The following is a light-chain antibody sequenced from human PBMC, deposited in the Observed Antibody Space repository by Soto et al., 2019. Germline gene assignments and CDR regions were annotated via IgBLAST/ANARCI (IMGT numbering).Light chain of an antibody. CDR2: GAS. J-gene: IGKJ1*01. V-gene: IGKV3-20*01. Sequence: EIGLTPYPCTLSLSPGERATLSCRASQSVSSSYLAWYQQKPGQAPRLLIYGASSRATGIPDRFSGSGSGTDFTLTISRLEPEDFAVYYCQQYGSSPRTFGQGTKVDI. CDR3: QQYGSSPRT. CDR1: QSVSSSY.